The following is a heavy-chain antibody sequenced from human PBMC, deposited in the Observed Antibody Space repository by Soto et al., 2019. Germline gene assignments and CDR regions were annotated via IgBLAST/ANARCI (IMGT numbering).Heavy chain of an antibody. D-gene: IGHD5-18*01. CDR1: GFTFSSYA. CDR2: ISGSGGST. CDR3: AKGREPDTAMVWDLDY. J-gene: IGHJ4*02. Sequence: EVQLLESGGGLVQPGGSLRLSCAASGFTFSSYAMSWVRQAPGKGLEWVSAISGSGGSTYYADSVKGRFTISRDNSKNTLYLQMNSLRAEDTAVYYCAKGREPDTAMVWDLDYWGQGTLVTVSS. V-gene: IGHV3-23*01.